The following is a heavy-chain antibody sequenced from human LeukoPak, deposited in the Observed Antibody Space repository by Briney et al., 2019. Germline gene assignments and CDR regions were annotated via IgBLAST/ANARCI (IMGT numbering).Heavy chain of an antibody. CDR1: GFPFNMFG. Sequence: PGASERLSCTGSGFPFNMFGIHWVRQAPGQGLDWVSGLSRGGGSTNYADSVKGRFTISRDYSKNMVFLQMNSLRPEDTAVYYCAKEQRIRHCSEGVCMEGFYFDYWGQGSLVTVSS. CDR3: AKEQRIRHCSEGVCMEGFYFDY. J-gene: IGHJ4*02. V-gene: IGHV3-23*01. CDR2: LSRGGGST. D-gene: IGHD2-8*01.